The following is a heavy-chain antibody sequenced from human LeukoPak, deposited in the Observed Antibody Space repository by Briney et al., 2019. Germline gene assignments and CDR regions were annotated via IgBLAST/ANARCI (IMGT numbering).Heavy chain of an antibody. V-gene: IGHV3-7*02. Sequence: GGSLRLSCAASGLTISSYWMNWVRQAPGKGLEWVASIKQDGSVKNYVDSVKGRFTISRDNAKNSLYLQMNSLRAEDTAVYYCAVGAYWGQGTLVTVSS. CDR3: AVGAY. J-gene: IGHJ4*02. CDR1: GLTISSYW. CDR2: IKQDGSVK. D-gene: IGHD4-17*01.